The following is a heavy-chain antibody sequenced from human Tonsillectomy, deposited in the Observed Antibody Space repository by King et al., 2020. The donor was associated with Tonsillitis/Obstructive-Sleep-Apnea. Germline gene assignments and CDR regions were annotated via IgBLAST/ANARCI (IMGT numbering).Heavy chain of an antibody. Sequence: VQLVESGGGLVKPGGSLRLSCAASGFTFRSYSMNWVRQAPGKGLEWVSTITSSGSYIYYADSVKGRFTISRDNAQNSLYLQMKSLRAEDTAVYYCARDEALGDNYFDAWGQETLAT. V-gene: IGHV3-21*01. CDR1: GFTFRSYS. J-gene: IGHJ5*02. CDR2: ITSSGSYI. CDR3: ARDEALGDNYFDA.